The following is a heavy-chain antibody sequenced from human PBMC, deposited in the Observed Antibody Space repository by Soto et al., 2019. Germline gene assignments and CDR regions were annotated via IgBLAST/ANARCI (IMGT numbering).Heavy chain of an antibody. J-gene: IGHJ4*02. D-gene: IGHD1-7*01. CDR3: ARDSSLAWNYLECLDY. Sequence: ASVKVSCKASGYTFTSYYMHWVRQAPGQGLEWMGIINPSGGSTSYAQKFQGRVTMTRDTSTSTVYMELSSLRSEDTAVYYCARDSSLAWNYLECLDYWGQGTLVTVSS. CDR1: GYTFTSYY. CDR2: INPSGGST. V-gene: IGHV1-46*01.